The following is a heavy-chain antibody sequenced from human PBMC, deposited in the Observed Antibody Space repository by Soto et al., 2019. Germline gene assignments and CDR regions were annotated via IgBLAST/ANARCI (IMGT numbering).Heavy chain of an antibody. CDR2: ISSDGKNQ. J-gene: IGHJ3*02. Sequence: QVQLVESGRGVVQPGRSLRLSCAASGFTSSSFVIHWVRQAPGKGLEWLAVISSDGKNQYYADSVKGRFTISRDNSKNTLYLQVNSLRAEDTAVYFCAKERGVLDAFDIWGQGTMVTVSS. CDR1: GFTSSSFV. D-gene: IGHD3-10*01. CDR3: AKERGVLDAFDI. V-gene: IGHV3-30*18.